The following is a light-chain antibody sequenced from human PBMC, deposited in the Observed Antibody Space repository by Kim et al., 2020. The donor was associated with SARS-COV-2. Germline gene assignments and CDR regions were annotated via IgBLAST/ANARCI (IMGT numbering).Light chain of an antibody. CDR3: QQFKNYPRT. Sequence: GDRVTITCRARQDITTALAWYQQKPGKTPKLLMYDVSTLESGVPSRFSGSGSGTDFTLTIGSLQPEDFATYYCQQFKNYPRTFGRGTKVDIK. V-gene: IGKV1D-13*01. CDR1: QDITTA. CDR2: DVS. J-gene: IGKJ1*01.